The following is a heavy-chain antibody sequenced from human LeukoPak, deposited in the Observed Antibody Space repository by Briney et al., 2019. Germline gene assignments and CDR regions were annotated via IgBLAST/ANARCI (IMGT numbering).Heavy chain of an antibody. CDR1: GFTFDDYT. CDR3: ARARRRVTHH. V-gene: IGHV3-43*01. J-gene: IGHJ5*02. D-gene: IGHD2-21*02. Sequence: GGSLRLSCAASGFTFDDYTMHWVLQVPGNRLQWVSLFTWDGGSTFYAASVQGRFSLSRDNSKKPLSLLMFGLSTEDTSFYSFARARRRVTHHSGQGTLVTAS. CDR2: FTWDGGST.